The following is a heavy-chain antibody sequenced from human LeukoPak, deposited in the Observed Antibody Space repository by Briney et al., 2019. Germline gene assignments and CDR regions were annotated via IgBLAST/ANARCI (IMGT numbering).Heavy chain of an antibody. CDR3: AREPLDSSSWSYYFDY. Sequence: ASVKVSCKASGYTFTGYYMHWVRQAPGQGLEWMGRINPNSGGTNYAQQFQGRVTMTRDTSISTAYMDLSRLRSDDTAVYHCAREPLDSSSWSYYFDYWGQGTLVTVSS. CDR2: INPNSGGT. CDR1: GYTFTGYY. V-gene: IGHV1-2*06. D-gene: IGHD6-13*01. J-gene: IGHJ4*02.